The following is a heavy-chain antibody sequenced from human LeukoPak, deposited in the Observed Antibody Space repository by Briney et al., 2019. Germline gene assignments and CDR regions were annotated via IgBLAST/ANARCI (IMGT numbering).Heavy chain of an antibody. CDR2: IHYRGYT. CDR1: GFSSSNNY. Sequence: SETLSLTCSVSGFSSSNNYWSWIRQSPGKGLEWIGYIHYRGYTYYNPYLESRVTISVDTSQNRFSLKLISVTAADTAIYYCARDVEGATIGHYFDFWCQGILVTVSS. V-gene: IGHV4-59*01. CDR3: ARDVEGATIGHYFDF. D-gene: IGHD5-12*01. J-gene: IGHJ4*02.